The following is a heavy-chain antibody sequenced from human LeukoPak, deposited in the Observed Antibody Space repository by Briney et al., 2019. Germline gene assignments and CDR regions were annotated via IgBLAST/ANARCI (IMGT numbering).Heavy chain of an antibody. CDR1: GGSISSYY. CDR2: IYYSGST. D-gene: IGHD3-10*01. J-gene: IGHJ2*01. V-gene: IGHV4-59*01. CDR3: ARDFGQPHDVGELPVPNWYFDL. Sequence: SETLSLTCTVSGGSISSYYWSWIRQPPGKGLEWIGYIYYSGSTNYNPSLKSRVTISVDTSKNQFSLKLSSVTAADTAVYYCARDFGQPHDVGELPVPNWYFDLWGRGTLVTVSS.